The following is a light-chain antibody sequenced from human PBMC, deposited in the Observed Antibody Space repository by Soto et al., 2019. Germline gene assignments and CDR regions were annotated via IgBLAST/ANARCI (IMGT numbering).Light chain of an antibody. CDR3: AAWDVSLRAVV. V-gene: IGLV1-44*01. Sequence: QSVLTQSPSASGTPGQRVTISCSGSRSNIGTYTVNWYQQLPGTAPTLLIYRNHQRPSGVPDRFSGSKSGTSASLAISGPQSEDEADYSCAAWDVSLRAVVFGGGTKLTVL. J-gene: IGLJ2*01. CDR2: RNH. CDR1: RSNIGTYT.